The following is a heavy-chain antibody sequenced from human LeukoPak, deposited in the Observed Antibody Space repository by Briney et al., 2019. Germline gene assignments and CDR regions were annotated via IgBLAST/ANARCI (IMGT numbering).Heavy chain of an antibody. CDR1: GFTFGTYT. CDR2: IGSSGGGI. V-gene: IGHV3-23*01. Sequence: PGGSLRLSCAASGFTFGTYTMYWVRHPPGKRLEWVSIIGSSGGGIHYADSVKGRFTISRDNSKNTLYLRRSSLRVEDTAIYYCVKGSTAMVTYYFDYWGQGTLVTVSS. D-gene: IGHD5-18*01. CDR3: VKGSTAMVTYYFDY. J-gene: IGHJ4*02.